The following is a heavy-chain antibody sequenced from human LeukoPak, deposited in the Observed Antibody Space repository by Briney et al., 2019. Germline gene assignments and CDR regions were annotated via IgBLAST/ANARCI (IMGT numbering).Heavy chain of an antibody. V-gene: IGHV4-59*01. Sequence: SETLSLTCTVSGGSISSYYWSWIRQPPGEGLEWIGYIYYSGSTNYNPSLKSRVTISVDTSKNQFSLKLSSVTAADTAVYYCARVLKQLVRVSGYYYYMDVWGKGTTVTVSS. CDR1: GGSISSYY. CDR2: IYYSGST. D-gene: IGHD6-6*01. CDR3: ARVLKQLVRVSGYYYYMDV. J-gene: IGHJ6*03.